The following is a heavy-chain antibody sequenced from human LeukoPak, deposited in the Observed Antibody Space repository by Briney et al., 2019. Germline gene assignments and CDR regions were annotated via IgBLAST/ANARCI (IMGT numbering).Heavy chain of an antibody. CDR1: GYYISSAYY. Sequence: PSETLSLTCTVSGYYISSAYYWSWIRQPAGKGLEWIGRIYTSGSTKYNPSLKSRVTMSVDMSKNQFYLKVSSVTAADTAVYYCAREVDGYDWGRLSYYYYMDVWGKGTTVTISS. V-gene: IGHV4-4*07. CDR3: AREVDGYDWGRLSYYYYMDV. J-gene: IGHJ6*03. CDR2: IYTSGST. D-gene: IGHD5-12*01.